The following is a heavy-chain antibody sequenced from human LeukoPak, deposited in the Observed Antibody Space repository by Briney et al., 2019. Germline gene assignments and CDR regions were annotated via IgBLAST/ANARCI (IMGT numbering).Heavy chain of an antibody. CDR2: IYYSGST. V-gene: IGHV4-59*12. J-gene: IGHJ4*02. Sequence: PSETLSLTCTVSGGSISSYYWSWIRQPPGXXLEWIGYIYYSGSTNYNPSLKSRVTISVDTSKNQFSLKLSSVTAADTAVYYCARGPGYDYVWGSYRKYYFDYWGQGTLVTVSS. CDR1: GGSISSYY. D-gene: IGHD3-16*02. CDR3: ARGPGYDYVWGSYRKYYFDY.